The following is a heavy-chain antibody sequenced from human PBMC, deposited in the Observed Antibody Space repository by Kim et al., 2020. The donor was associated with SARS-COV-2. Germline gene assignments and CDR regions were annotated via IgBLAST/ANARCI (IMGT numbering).Heavy chain of an antibody. V-gene: IGHV1-3*01. CDR3: ARCGYSSGYDY. D-gene: IGHD6-19*01. J-gene: IGHJ4*02. Sequence: KYSQKFQGRVTITRDTSASTAYMELSSLRSEDTAVYYCARCGYSSGYDYWGQGTLVTVSS.